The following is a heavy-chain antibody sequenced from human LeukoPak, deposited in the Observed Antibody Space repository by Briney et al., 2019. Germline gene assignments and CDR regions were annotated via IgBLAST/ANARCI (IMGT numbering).Heavy chain of an antibody. V-gene: IGHV4-38-2*01. D-gene: IGHD3-10*01. Sequence: SETLSLTCAVSGYSISSGYYWGWIRQPPGKGLEWIGSIYHSGSTYYNPSLKSRATISVDTSKNQFSLKLSSVTAADTAVYYCARRVVRGVQFDYWGQGTLVTVSS. CDR2: IYHSGST. CDR1: GYSISSGYY. CDR3: ARRVVRGVQFDY. J-gene: IGHJ4*02.